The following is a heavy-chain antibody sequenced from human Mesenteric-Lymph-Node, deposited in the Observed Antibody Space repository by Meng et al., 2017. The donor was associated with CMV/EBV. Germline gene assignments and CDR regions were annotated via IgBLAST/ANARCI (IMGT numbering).Heavy chain of an antibody. CDR2: ISWNSGAI. J-gene: IGHJ5*01. CDR1: GFTFDDYA. Sequence: SLKISCAASGFTFDDYAMHWVRQAPGKGLEWVSGISWNSGAIGYATSVKGRFTISRDNAKNALYLQMNSLRAEDTAIYYCARDGSDWPTWFDSWGQGTLVTVSS. CDR3: ARDGSDWPTWFDS. V-gene: IGHV3-9*01. D-gene: IGHD6-19*01.